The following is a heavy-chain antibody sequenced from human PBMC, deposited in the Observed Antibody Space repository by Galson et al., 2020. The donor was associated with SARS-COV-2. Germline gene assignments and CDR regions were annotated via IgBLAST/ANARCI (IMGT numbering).Heavy chain of an antibody. V-gene: IGHV4-31*03. CDR3: ARAGLAITIFGVVSSFDY. CDR2: IYYSGST. D-gene: IGHD3-3*01. J-gene: IGHJ4*02. CDR1: GGSISSGGYY. Sequence: ETSETLSLTCTVSGGSISSGGYYWSWIRQHPGKGLEWIGYIYYSGSTYYNPSLTSRVTISVDTSKNQFSLKLSSVTAADTAVYYCARAGLAITIFGVVSSFDYWGQGTLVTVSS.